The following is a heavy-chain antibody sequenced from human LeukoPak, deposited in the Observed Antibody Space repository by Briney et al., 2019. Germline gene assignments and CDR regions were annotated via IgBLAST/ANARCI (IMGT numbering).Heavy chain of an antibody. Sequence: ASVKVSCKASGYAFTSYDFNWVRQATGQRPEWMGWMSPNSGDTGYAQKFQDRVTMTRNTSISTAYMELSSLRSDDTAVYYCARGPPNWGYDYWGPGTLVTVSS. CDR2: MSPNSGDT. V-gene: IGHV1-8*01. CDR3: ARGPPNWGYDY. CDR1: GYAFTSYD. J-gene: IGHJ4*02. D-gene: IGHD7-27*01.